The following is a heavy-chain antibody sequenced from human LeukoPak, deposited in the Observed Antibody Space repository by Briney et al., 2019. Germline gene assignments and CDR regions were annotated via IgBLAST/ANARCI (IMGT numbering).Heavy chain of an antibody. CDR3: ARALTGDNYDFDY. Sequence: SVKVSCKASGGTFSSYAISWVRQAPGQGLEWMGGIIPIFGTANYAQKFQGRVTITTDESTSTAYMELSSLRSEDTAVYYCARALTGDNYDFDYWGQGTLVTVST. CDR1: GGTFSSYA. J-gene: IGHJ4*02. D-gene: IGHD7-27*01. CDR2: IIPIFGTA. V-gene: IGHV1-69*05.